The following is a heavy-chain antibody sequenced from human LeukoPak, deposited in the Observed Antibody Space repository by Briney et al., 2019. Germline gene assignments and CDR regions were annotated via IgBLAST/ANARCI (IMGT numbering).Heavy chain of an antibody. Sequence: SETLSLTCTVSGGSISSGSYYWSWIRQPPGKGLEWIGYIYYSGSTYYNPSLKSRVTISVDTSKNQFSLKLSSVTAADTAVYYCARGVVVKLGYFDYWGQGTLVTVSS. CDR3: ARGVVVKLGYFDY. D-gene: IGHD2-15*01. CDR1: GGSISSGSYY. CDR2: IYYSGST. J-gene: IGHJ4*02. V-gene: IGHV4-61*01.